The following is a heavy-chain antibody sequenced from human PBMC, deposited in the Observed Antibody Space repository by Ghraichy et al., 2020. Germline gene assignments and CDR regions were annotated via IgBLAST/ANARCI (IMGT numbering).Heavy chain of an antibody. V-gene: IGHV4-30-2*01. CDR3: ARGLDGAVDP. D-gene: IGHD3-10*01. J-gene: IGHJ5*02. CDR1: GGSISSGGYS. CDR2: IYHSGST. Sequence: SETLSLTCAVSGGSISSGGYSWSWIRQPPGKGLEWIGYIYHSGSTYYNPSLKSRVTISVDRSKNQFSLKLSSVTAADTAVYYCARGLDGAVDPWGQGTLVTVSS.